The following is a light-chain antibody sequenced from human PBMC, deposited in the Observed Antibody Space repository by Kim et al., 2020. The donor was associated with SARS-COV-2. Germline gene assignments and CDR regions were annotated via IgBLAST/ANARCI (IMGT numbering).Light chain of an antibody. Sequence: GQKVTIPCSGSSSNIGNNYVSWYQQLPGTAPELLIYDSNKRPSGIPDRFSGSKSGTSATLGITGLQTGDEADYYCGTWDSSLSAWVFGGGTQLTVL. CDR1: SSNIGNNY. V-gene: IGLV1-51*01. CDR3: GTWDSSLSAWV. J-gene: IGLJ3*02. CDR2: DSN.